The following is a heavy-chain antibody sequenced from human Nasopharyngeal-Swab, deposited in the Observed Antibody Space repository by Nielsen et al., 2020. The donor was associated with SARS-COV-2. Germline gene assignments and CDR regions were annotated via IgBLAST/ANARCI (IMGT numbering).Heavy chain of an antibody. CDR2: IDPSDSYT. CDR1: GYSFTSYW. J-gene: IGHJ4*02. V-gene: IGHV5-10-1*01. Sequence: KVSCKGSGYSFTSYWISWVRQMPGKGLEWMGRIDPSDSYTNYRPSFQGHVTISADKSISTAYLQWSSLKASDTAMYYCARHLPVQQLVDYWGQGTLVTVSS. CDR3: ARHLPVQQLVDY. D-gene: IGHD6-13*01.